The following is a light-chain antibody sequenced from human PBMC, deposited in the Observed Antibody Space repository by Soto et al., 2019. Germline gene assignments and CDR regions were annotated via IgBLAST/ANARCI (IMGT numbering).Light chain of an antibody. Sequence: QSALTHPASVSGSPGQSLTISCTETSSDVGSYNLVSWYQQHPGKAPKLMIYEGSKRPSGVSNRFSGSKSGNTASLTISGLQAEDEADYYCCSYSGSSTFDYVFGTGSKVTVL. V-gene: IGLV2-23*03. CDR1: SSDVGSYNL. CDR2: EGS. J-gene: IGLJ1*01. CDR3: CSYSGSSTFDYV.